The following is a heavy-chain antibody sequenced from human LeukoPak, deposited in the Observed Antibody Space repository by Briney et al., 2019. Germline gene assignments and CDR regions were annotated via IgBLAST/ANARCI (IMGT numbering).Heavy chain of an antibody. CDR2: INSDGSST. CDR3: ARGPYGSATDY. J-gene: IGHJ4*02. CDR1: GFTFSSYW. D-gene: IGHD3-10*01. V-gene: IGHV3-74*01. Sequence: GGSLRLSCAASGFTFSSYWMHWVRQAPGKGLVWVSRINSDGSSTSYAESVKGRFTISRDNAKNTLYVQMNSLRAEDTAVYYCARGPYGSATDYWGQGTLVTVSS.